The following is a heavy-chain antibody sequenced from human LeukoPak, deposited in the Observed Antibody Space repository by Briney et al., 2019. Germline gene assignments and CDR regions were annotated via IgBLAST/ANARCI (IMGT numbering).Heavy chain of an antibody. V-gene: IGHV3-11*04. CDR1: GFTFSDYY. CDR3: ARGSGSSWYFYFDY. CDR2: ISRSSGVI. Sequence: PGGSLRLSCVASGFTFSDYYMSWIRQAPGKGLEWVSYISRSSGVIYYADSVKGRFTTSRDNAKKSLFLQMNSLTDEDTAVYFCARGSGSSWYFYFDYWGQGTLVTVSS. D-gene: IGHD6-13*01. J-gene: IGHJ4*02.